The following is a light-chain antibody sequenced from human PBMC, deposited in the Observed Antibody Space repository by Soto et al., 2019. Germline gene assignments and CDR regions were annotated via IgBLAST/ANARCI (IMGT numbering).Light chain of an antibody. CDR3: QQADSFTT. V-gene: IGKV1-12*01. CDR1: QGISSW. J-gene: IGKJ3*01. Sequence: IQMTQSPSSVSASVGDRVTITCRASQGISSWLGWYQQKPGKAPKLLIYAASSLQSGVPSRFSGSGSGTQFTLTISSLQPEDFATYYCQQADSFTTFGPGTKVDIK. CDR2: AAS.